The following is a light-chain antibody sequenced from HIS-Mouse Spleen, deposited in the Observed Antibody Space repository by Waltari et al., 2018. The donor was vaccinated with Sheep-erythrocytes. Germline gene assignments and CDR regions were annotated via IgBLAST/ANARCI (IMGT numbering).Light chain of an antibody. V-gene: IGLV2-11*01. CDR3: CSYAGSYNHV. Sequence: SELTQDPAVSVALGQTVRITCQGDSLRSYYASWFQQHPGKAPKPMIYDVSKRPSGVPDRFSGSKSGNTASLTISGLQAEDEADYYCCSYAGSYNHVFATGTKVTVL. J-gene: IGLJ1*01. CDR2: DVS. CDR1: SLRSYY.